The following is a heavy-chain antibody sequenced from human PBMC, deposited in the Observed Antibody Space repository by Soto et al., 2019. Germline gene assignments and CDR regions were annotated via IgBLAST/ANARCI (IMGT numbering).Heavy chain of an antibody. V-gene: IGHV1-2*02. Sequence: QVQLVQSGAEVKKPGASVKVSCKASGYTFTGYYMHWVRQAPGQGLEWMGWINPNSGGTNYAQKFQGRSTMTRDTYISTAYMELSRLRSDDTAVYYCARSMITFGGVIAPFDYWGQGTLVTVSS. D-gene: IGHD3-16*02. CDR1: GYTFTGYY. J-gene: IGHJ4*02. CDR3: ARSMITFGGVIAPFDY. CDR2: INPNSGGT.